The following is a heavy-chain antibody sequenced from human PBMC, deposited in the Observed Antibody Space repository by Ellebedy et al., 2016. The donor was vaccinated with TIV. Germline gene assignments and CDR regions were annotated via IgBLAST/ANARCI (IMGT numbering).Heavy chain of an antibody. D-gene: IGHD3-3*01. Sequence: SETLSLTCTVSGDSIRSYFWSWIRQSPGKGLEWIGFIYYNANIIYNPSLKNRVTISIDTSKNQFSLKLSSVTAADTAVYYCARHDAPISITHFDVWGRGTRVTVSS. CDR3: ARHDAPISITHFDV. V-gene: IGHV4-59*08. CDR2: IYYNANI. J-gene: IGHJ2*01. CDR1: GDSIRSYF.